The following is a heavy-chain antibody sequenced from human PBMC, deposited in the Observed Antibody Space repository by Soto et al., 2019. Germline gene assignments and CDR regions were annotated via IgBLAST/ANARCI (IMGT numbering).Heavy chain of an antibody. CDR2: IIPILGIA. CDR3: AREYSSSPNEYNWFDP. CDR1: GGTLSSYT. V-gene: IGHV1-69*08. D-gene: IGHD6-6*01. J-gene: IGHJ5*02. Sequence: QVQLVQSGAEVKKPGSSVKVSCKASGGTLSSYTISWVRQAPGQGLEWMGRIIPILGIANYAQKFQGRVTITADKSTSTAYMELSSLRSEDTAVYYCAREYSSSPNEYNWFDPWGQGTLVTVSS.